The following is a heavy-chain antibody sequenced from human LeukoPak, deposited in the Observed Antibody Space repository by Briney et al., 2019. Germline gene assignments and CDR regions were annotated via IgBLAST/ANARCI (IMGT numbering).Heavy chain of an antibody. CDR3: ARGETTVTTFDY. CDR1: GGSISSYY. J-gene: IGHJ4*02. D-gene: IGHD4-17*01. V-gene: IGHV4-4*07. CDR2: IYTSGST. Sequence: SETLSLTCTVSGGSISSYYWSWIRQPAGKGLEWIGRIYTSGSTNYNPSLKSRVTMSADTSKNQFSLKLSSVTAADTAVYYCARGETTVTTFDYWGQGTLVTVSS.